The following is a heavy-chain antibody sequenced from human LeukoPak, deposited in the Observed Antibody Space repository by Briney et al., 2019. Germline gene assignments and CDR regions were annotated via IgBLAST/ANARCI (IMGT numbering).Heavy chain of an antibody. D-gene: IGHD3-16*01. CDR1: GGSFSTYY. V-gene: IGHV4-59*01. J-gene: IGHJ4*02. CDR3: ARAVITFGAAVAKGFDC. CDR2: IYYSGST. Sequence: TSETLSLTCTVSGGSFSTYYWSWIRQPPEKGLEWIGYIYYSGSTDYNPSLKSRVTMSLDTSKNQFSLSLNSVTAADTAVYYCARAVITFGAAVAKGFDCWGQGTLVTVSS.